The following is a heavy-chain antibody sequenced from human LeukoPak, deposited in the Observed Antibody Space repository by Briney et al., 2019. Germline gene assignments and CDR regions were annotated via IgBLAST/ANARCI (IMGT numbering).Heavy chain of an antibody. CDR2: IFPGDSDT. V-gene: IGHV5-51*01. CDR1: GYRFTSYW. D-gene: IGHD4-17*01. Sequence: GESLQISCKGSGYRFTSYWIGWVRQMPGKGLEWMGIIFPGDSDTRYSPSFQGQVTISADKSITTAYLQWSSLKASDTAMYYCARRLDYGDYDYWGQGTLVTVSS. CDR3: ARRLDYGDYDY. J-gene: IGHJ4*02.